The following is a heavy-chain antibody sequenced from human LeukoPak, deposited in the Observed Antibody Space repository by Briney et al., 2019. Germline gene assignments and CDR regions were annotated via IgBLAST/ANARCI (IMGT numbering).Heavy chain of an antibody. CDR3: ARWSESDYYYNGMDV. Sequence: SETLSLTCTVSGGSISSYYWSWIRQPPGKGLEWIGYTYYSGTTNYNPSLKSRVTISVDASKNQVSLKLSSVTAADTAVYYCARWSESDYYYNGMDVWGQGTTVTVSS. J-gene: IGHJ6*02. CDR2: TYYSGTT. V-gene: IGHV4-59*01. CDR1: GGSISSYY.